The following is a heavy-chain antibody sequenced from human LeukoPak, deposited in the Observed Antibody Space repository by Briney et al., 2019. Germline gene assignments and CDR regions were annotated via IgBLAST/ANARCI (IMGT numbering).Heavy chain of an antibody. CDR2: INPSSGGT. V-gene: IGHV1-2*02. Sequence: ASVKVSCKASGYTFTDYYMHWVRQAPGQGLEWMGWINPSSGGTNYAQKFQGRVTMTRDTSISAAYMELSGLRSDDTAMYYCASPLAAAGYGMEVWGQGTTVTVSS. D-gene: IGHD6-13*01. CDR1: GYTFTDYY. CDR3: ASPLAAAGYGMEV. J-gene: IGHJ6*02.